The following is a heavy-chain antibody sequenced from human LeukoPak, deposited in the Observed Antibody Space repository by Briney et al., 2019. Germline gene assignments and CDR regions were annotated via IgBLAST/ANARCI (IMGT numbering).Heavy chain of an antibody. J-gene: IGHJ4*02. CDR2: IYYSGST. CDR3: AREGRNYYDSSGYYFRDY. CDR1: GGSISSGGYY. D-gene: IGHD3-22*01. V-gene: IGHV4-31*03. Sequence: SQTLSLTRTVSGGSISSGGYYWSWIRQHPGKGLEWIGYIYYSGSTYYNPSLKSRVTISVDTSKNQFSLKLSSVTAADTAVYYCAREGRNYYDSSGYYFRDYWGQGTLVTVSS.